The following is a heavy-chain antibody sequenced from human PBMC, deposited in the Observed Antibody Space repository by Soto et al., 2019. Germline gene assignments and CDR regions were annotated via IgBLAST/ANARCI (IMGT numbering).Heavy chain of an antibody. CDR1: GYTFTGYY. V-gene: IGHV1-2*04. Sequence: ASVKVSCKASGYTFTGYYMHWVRQAPGQGLEWMGWINPNSGDTNYAQKFQGWVTITRDTSMSTAYMELSSLRSEDTAVYYCAIVLGYCSGGSCYDAFDIWGQGTMVTVSS. CDR3: AIVLGYCSGGSCYDAFDI. CDR2: INPNSGDT. D-gene: IGHD2-15*01. J-gene: IGHJ3*02.